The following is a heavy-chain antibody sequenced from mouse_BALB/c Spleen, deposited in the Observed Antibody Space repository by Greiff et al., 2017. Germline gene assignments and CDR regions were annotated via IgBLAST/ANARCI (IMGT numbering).Heavy chain of an antibody. J-gene: IGHJ2*01. V-gene: IGHV1S22*01. CDR2: IYPGSGST. CDR1: GYTFTSYW. D-gene: IGHD2-3*01. CDR3: TRPGYYDY. Sequence: LQQPGSELVRPGASVKLSCKASGYTFTSYWMHWVKQRPGQGLEWIGNIYPGSGSTNYDEKFKSKATLTVDTSSSTAYMQLSSLTSEDSAVYYCTRPGYYDYWGQGTTLTVSS.